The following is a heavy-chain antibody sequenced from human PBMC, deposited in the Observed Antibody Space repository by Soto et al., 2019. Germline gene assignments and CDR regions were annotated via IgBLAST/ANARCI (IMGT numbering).Heavy chain of an antibody. D-gene: IGHD3-10*01. Sequence: PGGSLRLSCSASGFTFSSYAMHWVRQAPGKGLEYVSAISSNGGSTYYADSVKGRFTISRDNSKNTLYLQMSSLRAEDTAVYYCVKDTPPFWFGELIHAFDIWGQGTMVTVSS. V-gene: IGHV3-64D*08. CDR1: GFTFSSYA. CDR2: ISSNGGST. CDR3: VKDTPPFWFGELIHAFDI. J-gene: IGHJ3*02.